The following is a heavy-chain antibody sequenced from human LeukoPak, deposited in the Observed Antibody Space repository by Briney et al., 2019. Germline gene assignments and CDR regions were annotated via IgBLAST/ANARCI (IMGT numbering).Heavy chain of an antibody. J-gene: IGHJ4*02. CDR3: TREEWFHFDY. Sequence: GGSLRLSCVVSGLIFRDYWMTWVRQTPGKGPEWVATIKADGSEKYYMDAVEGRLTVSRDNAKNSLYLQMNSLRAEDTAVYYCTREEWFHFDYWGQGVLVTVSS. CDR1: GLIFRDYW. V-gene: IGHV3-7*03. D-gene: IGHD3-3*01. CDR2: IKADGSEK.